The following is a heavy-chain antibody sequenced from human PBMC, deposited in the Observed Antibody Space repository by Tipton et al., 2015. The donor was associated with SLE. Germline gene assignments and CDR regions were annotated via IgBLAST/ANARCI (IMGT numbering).Heavy chain of an antibody. CDR2: LNPSGST. V-gene: IGHV4-34*01. CDR3: TRGSWGLQLVGAFDI. Sequence: TLSLTCAVYGGSFSGYYWSWIRQPPGKGLEWIGELNPSGSTNCNPSLKSRVTISVDTSKNQFSLKLSSVTAADTAVYYCTRGSWGLQLVGAFDIWGQGTMVTVSS. D-gene: IGHD6-6*01. CDR1: GGSFSGYY. J-gene: IGHJ3*02.